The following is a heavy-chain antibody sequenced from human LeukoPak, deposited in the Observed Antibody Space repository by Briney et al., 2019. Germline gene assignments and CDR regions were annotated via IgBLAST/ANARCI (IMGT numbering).Heavy chain of an antibody. Sequence: GGSLRLSCAASGFTFSSYSMNWVRQAPGKGLEWVSSISSSSSYIYYADSVKGRFTISRDNAKNSLYLQMNSLRAEDTAVYYCVLAVAAMVRFDYWGQGTLVTVSS. V-gene: IGHV3-21*04. CDR2: ISSSSSYI. CDR1: GFTFSSYS. J-gene: IGHJ4*02. D-gene: IGHD5-18*01. CDR3: VLAVAAMVRFDY.